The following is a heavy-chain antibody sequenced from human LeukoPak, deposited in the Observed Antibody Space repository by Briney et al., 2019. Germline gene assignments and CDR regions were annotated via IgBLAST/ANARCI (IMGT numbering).Heavy chain of an antibody. CDR2: IYYSGST. CDR3: ARGNYDFWSGYSDYYYYYYMDV. CDR1: GGSISSYY. D-gene: IGHD3-3*01. Sequence: PSETLSLTCTVSGGSISSYYWSWIRQPPGKGLEGIGYIYYSGSTNYNPSLKSRVTISVDTSKNQFSLKLSSVTAADTAVYYCARGNYDFWSGYSDYYYYYYMDVWGKGTTVTVS. J-gene: IGHJ6*03. V-gene: IGHV4-59*01.